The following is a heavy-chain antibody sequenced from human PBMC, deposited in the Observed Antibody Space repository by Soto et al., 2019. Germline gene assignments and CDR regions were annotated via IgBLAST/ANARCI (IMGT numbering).Heavy chain of an antibody. CDR3: ARASSGGDYANNYGMDV. CDR2: INSDGSST. J-gene: IGHJ6*02. CDR1: GFTFSSYW. V-gene: IGHV3-74*01. D-gene: IGHD4-17*01. Sequence: EVQLVESGGGLVQPGGSLRLSCAASGFTFSSYWMHWVRQAPGKGLVWVSRINSDGSSTSYADSVKGRFTISRDNAKKTLYLQMNSRRAEDTAVYYCARASSGGDYANNYGMDVWGQGHTVNVCS.